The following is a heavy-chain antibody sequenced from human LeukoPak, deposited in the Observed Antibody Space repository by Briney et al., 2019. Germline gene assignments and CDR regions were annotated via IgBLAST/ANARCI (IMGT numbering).Heavy chain of an antibody. J-gene: IGHJ5*02. Sequence: SVKVSCKASGGTFSSYAISWVRQAPGHGLEWMGGIIPIFGTANYAQKFHGRVTITADKSTSTAYMELSSLRSEDTAVYYCARVRYSSSWRTFDPWGQGTLVTVSS. CDR3: ARVRYSSSWRTFDP. CDR1: GGTFSSYA. V-gene: IGHV1-69*06. CDR2: IIPIFGTA. D-gene: IGHD6-13*01.